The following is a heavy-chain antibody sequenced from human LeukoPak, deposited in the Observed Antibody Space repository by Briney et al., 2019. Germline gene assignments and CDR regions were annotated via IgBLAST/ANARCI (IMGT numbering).Heavy chain of an antibody. D-gene: IGHD3-10*01. J-gene: IGHJ5*02. Sequence: PSETLSLTCTVSGGSISSYYWSWIRQPPGKGLEWIGYIYYSGSTNYNPSLKSRVTISVDTSKNQFSLKLSSVTAADTAVYYCARANQWFGELLSDNWFDPWGQGTLVTVSS. CDR2: IYYSGST. V-gene: IGHV4-59*01. CDR3: ARANQWFGELLSDNWFDP. CDR1: GGSISSYY.